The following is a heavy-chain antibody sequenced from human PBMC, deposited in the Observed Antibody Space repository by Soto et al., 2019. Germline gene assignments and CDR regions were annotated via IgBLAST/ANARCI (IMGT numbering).Heavy chain of an antibody. V-gene: IGHV3-15*07. CDR3: TTDHAMIVVVMSDDDAFDI. CDR2: IKSKTDGGTT. CDR1: GFTFSNAW. Sequence: PGGSLRLSCAASGFTFSNAWMNWVRQAPGKGLEWVGRIKSKTDGGTTDYAAPVKGRFTISRDDSKNTLYLQMNSLKTEDTAVYYCTTDHAMIVVVMSDDDAFDIWGQGTMVTVSS. D-gene: IGHD3-22*01. J-gene: IGHJ3*02.